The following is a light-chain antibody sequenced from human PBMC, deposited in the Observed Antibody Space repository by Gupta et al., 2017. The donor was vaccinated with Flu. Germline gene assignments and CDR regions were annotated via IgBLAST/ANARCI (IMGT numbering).Light chain of an antibody. CDR1: QSVSSSY. CDR2: GAS. V-gene: IGKV3-20*01. CDR3: QQYGSSPKS. J-gene: IGKJ2*03. Sequence: EIVLTQYSSTLSLSPGERATLSCRASQSVSSSYLAWYQQKPGQAPRLLIYGASSRATGIPDRFSGSGSGTDFTLTISRLEPEDFAVYYCQQYGSSPKSFGQGTKLEIK.